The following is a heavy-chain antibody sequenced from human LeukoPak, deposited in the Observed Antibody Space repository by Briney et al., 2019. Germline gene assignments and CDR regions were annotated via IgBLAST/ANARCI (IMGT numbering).Heavy chain of an antibody. CDR3: AKVRYFGPSAFDI. D-gene: IGHD3-9*01. CDR1: GFTFRNYG. V-gene: IGHV3-30*18. CDR2: ISYDGSNK. Sequence: GGSLRLSCAASGFTFRNYGMHWVRQAPGKGLDWVAVISYDGSNKYYADSVKGRFTISRDNSKNTLYLQMNSLRAEDTAVYYCAKVRYFGPSAFDIWGQGTMVTVSS. J-gene: IGHJ3*02.